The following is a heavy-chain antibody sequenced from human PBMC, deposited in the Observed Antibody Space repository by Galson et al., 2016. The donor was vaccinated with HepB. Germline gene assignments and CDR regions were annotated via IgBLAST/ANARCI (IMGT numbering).Heavy chain of an antibody. V-gene: IGHV3-33*01. Sequence: SLRLSCAASGISFSKSAMHWVRQAPGKGLEWVAVIWFDGSNENYGDSVKGRFTISRDNSKGTLYMQINSLRPEGAATYFCARQLVTDGYPFDIWGQGTLVAVS. CDR1: GISFSKSA. D-gene: IGHD5-24*01. J-gene: IGHJ4*02. CDR2: IWFDGSNE. CDR3: ARQLVTDGYPFDI.